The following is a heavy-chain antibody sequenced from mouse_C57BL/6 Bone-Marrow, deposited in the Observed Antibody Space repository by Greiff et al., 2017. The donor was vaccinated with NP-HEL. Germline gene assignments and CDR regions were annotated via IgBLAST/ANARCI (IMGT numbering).Heavy chain of an antibody. CDR2: IHPNSGST. Sequence: QVHVKQSGAELVKPGASVKLSCKASGYTFTSYWMHWVKQRPGQGLEWIGMIHPNSGSTNYNEKFKSKATLTVDKSSSTAYMQLSSLTSEDSAVYYCARGGYSFYWYFDVWGTGTTVTVSS. V-gene: IGHV1-64*01. CDR3: ARGGYSFYWYFDV. CDR1: GYTFTSYW. D-gene: IGHD2-12*01. J-gene: IGHJ1*03.